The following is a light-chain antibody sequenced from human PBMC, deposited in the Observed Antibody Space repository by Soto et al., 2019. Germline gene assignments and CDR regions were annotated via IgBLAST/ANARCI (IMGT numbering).Light chain of an antibody. CDR2: GAS. CDR1: QSVSSN. V-gene: IGKV3-15*01. J-gene: IGKJ3*01. Sequence: EIVMTQSPGTLSVSPGERAILSCRASQSVSSNLAWYQQKPGQTPRLLIYGASTRATGNAARFSGSGSGTEFTLTINSLQYEDFAAYYCQQYNNWPPFTFGPGTKVYIK. CDR3: QQYNNWPPFT.